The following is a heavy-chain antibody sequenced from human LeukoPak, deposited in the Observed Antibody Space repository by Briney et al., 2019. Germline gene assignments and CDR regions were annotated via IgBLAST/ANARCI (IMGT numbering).Heavy chain of an antibody. CDR3: ARVLYYYYYMDV. J-gene: IGHJ6*03. CDR1: GGSFSGYY. CDR2: INHSGST. Sequence: SETLSLTCAVYGGSFSGYYWSWIRQPPGKGLEWIGEINHSGSTYYNPSLKSRVTISIDTSKNQFSLKLSSVTAADTAVYYCARVLYYYYYMDVWGKGTTVTVSS. V-gene: IGHV4-34*01.